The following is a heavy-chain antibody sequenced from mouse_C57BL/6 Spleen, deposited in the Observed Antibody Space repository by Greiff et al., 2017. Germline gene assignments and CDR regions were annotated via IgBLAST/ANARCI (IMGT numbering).Heavy chain of an antibody. CDR1: GYSITSGYY. V-gene: IGHV3-6*01. CDR3: ARRVYSNSYFDY. Sequence: EVKLQESGPGLVKPSQSLSLTCSVTGYSITSGYYWNWIRQFPGNKLEWMGYISYDGSNNYNPSLKNRISITRDTSKNQFFLKLNSVTTEDTATYYCARRVYSNSYFDYWGQGTTLTVSS. CDR2: ISYDGSN. J-gene: IGHJ2*01. D-gene: IGHD2-5*01.